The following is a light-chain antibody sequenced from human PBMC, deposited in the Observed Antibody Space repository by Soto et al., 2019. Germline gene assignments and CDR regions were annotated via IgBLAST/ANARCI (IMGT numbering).Light chain of an antibody. CDR1: TSNIGAPFD. J-gene: IGLJ2*01. CDR2: ANN. V-gene: IGLV1-40*01. Sequence: QSVLTQPPSVSGAPGQRVTSSCTGSTSNIGAPFDVHWYQHLPGTAPRLLIYANNNRPSGVPDRFSGSKSGTSASLAITGLQADDEADYYCQSFDSRLSAPVFGGGTQLTVL. CDR3: QSFDSRLSAPV.